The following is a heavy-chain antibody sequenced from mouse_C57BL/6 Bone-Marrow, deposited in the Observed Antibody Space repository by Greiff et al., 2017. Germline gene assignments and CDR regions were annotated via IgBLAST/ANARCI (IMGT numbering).Heavy chain of an antibody. Sequence: QVPLQQPGAELVKPGASVKLSCKASGYTFTSYWMQWVKQRPGQGLEWIGEIAPSDSYTNYNQKFKGTATLTVDTSSSTAYMQLSSLTSEDSAVYYCARRDHYYGSRAYAMDYWGTGTSVTGSS. V-gene: IGHV1-50*01. CDR3: ARRDHYYGSRAYAMDY. D-gene: IGHD1-1*01. J-gene: IGHJ4*01. CDR2: IAPSDSYT. CDR1: GYTFTSYW.